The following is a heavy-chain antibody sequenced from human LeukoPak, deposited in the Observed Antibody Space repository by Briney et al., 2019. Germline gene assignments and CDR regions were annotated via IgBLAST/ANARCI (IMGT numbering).Heavy chain of an antibody. CDR2: IGTAGDT. J-gene: IGHJ4*02. Sequence: GGSLRLSRAASGFTFSSYDMHWVRQATGKGLEWVSAIGTAGDTYYPGSVKGRFTISRENAKDSLYLQMNSLRAGDTAVYYCARGSGRWFGELSHFDYWGQGTLVTVSS. V-gene: IGHV3-13*01. CDR3: ARGSGRWFGELSHFDY. D-gene: IGHD3-10*01. CDR1: GFTFSSYD.